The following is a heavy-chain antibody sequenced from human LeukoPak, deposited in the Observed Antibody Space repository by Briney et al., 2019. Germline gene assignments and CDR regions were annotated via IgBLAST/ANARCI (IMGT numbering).Heavy chain of an antibody. CDR3: ARALSSGWYGGYYFDY. D-gene: IGHD6-19*01. J-gene: IGHJ4*02. CDR1: GDSVSSNSAA. V-gene: IGHV6-1*01. CDR2: TYYRSKWYN. Sequence: SQTLSLTCAISGDSVSSNSAAWNWIRQSPSRGLEWLGRTYYRSKWYNDYAVSVKSRITINPDTSKNQFSLQLNSVTPEDTAVYYCARALSSGWYGGYYFDYWGQGTLVTVSS.